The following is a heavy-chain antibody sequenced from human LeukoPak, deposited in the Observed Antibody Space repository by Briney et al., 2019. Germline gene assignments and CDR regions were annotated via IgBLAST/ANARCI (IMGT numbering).Heavy chain of an antibody. J-gene: IGHJ5*02. CDR3: ARLHSSSFDP. CDR2: IYYSGST. CDR1: GGSISSYY. D-gene: IGHD6-6*01. V-gene: IGHV4-59*01. Sequence: PSETLSLTCTVSGGSISSYYWSWIRQPPGTGLEWIGHIYYSGSTNYNPSLNSRVTISVNTSKNQFSLKLNSLTAADTAVYYCARLHSSSFDPWGQGTLVTVSS.